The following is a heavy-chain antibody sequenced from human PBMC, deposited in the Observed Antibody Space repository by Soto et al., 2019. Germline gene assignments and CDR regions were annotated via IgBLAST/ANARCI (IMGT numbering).Heavy chain of an antibody. D-gene: IGHD6-19*01. Sequence: EVQLVESGGGLVQPGRSLRLSCTASGFSFTNYAINWVRQAPGQGLEWVGLIRNQTYGETTEYAASMKARFTISRDDLSNIAYLQINRLKPEDSAVYYCTTAESPAVAYFFDYWGQGTLVSVSS. CDR2: IRNQTYGETT. V-gene: IGHV3-49*04. CDR1: GFSFTNYA. J-gene: IGHJ4*02. CDR3: TTAESPAVAYFFDY.